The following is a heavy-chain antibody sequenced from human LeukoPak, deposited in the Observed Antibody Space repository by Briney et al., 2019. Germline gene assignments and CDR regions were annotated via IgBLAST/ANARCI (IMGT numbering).Heavy chain of an antibody. Sequence: QPGRSLRLSCAASGFTFSSYGMHWVRQAPGKGLEWVALISYDGSNKYNADSVKGRFTISRDNSKNTLYLQMNSLRAEDTAVYYCAKVSSGYSSFFDCWGQGTLVTASS. CDR1: GFTFSSYG. CDR2: ISYDGSNK. CDR3: AKVSSGYSSFFDC. D-gene: IGHD5-18*01. J-gene: IGHJ4*02. V-gene: IGHV3-30*18.